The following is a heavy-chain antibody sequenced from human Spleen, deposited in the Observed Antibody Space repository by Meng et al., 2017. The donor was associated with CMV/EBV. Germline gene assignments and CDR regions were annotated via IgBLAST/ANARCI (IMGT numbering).Heavy chain of an antibody. CDR2: IYHSGST. CDR1: GGSISSYF. Sequence: ESLKISCTVSGGSISSYFWSWIRQPPGKGLEWIGSIYHSGSTYYNPSLKSRVTISVDTSKNQFSLKLSSVTAADTAVYYCARDAYSSSSHDYWGQGTLVTVSS. V-gene: IGHV4-38-2*02. D-gene: IGHD6-6*01. J-gene: IGHJ4*02. CDR3: ARDAYSSSSHDY.